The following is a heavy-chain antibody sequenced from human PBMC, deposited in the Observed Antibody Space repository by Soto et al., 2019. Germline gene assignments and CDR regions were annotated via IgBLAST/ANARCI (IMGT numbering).Heavy chain of an antibody. V-gene: IGHV4-59*01. CDR3: ARVWGGAFDI. D-gene: IGHD3-10*01. CDR1: GGSISSYY. CDR2: IYYSGST. J-gene: IGHJ3*02. Sequence: QVQLQESGPGLVKPSETLSLTCTVSGGSISSYYWSWIRQPPGKGLEWIGYIYYSGSTNYNPSLNSRATISVDTSTNQFSLKLSSVTAADTAVYYCARVWGGAFDIWGQGTMVTVSS.